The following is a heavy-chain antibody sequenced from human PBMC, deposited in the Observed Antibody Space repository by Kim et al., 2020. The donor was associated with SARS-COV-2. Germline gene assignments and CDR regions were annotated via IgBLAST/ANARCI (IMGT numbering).Heavy chain of an antibody. CDR1: GVSISSGYW. Sequence: SETLSLTCAVSGVSISSGYWWSWVRQPPGKGLEWFGEIHHSGSTTYNPSLKSRVTMSVDKSKNQFSLKLTSVTAADTAVYYCARCGDYSLDYWGQGTLVTVSS. V-gene: IGHV4-4*02. CDR2: IHHSGST. J-gene: IGHJ4*02. CDR3: ARCGDYSLDY. D-gene: IGHD4-17*01.